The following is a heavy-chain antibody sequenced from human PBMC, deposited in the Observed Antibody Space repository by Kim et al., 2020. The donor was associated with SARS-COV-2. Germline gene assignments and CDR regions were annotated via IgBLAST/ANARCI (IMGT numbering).Heavy chain of an antibody. CDR2: ISSDGSNE. CDR3: AKDLSGDLRLGFGAHGMDV. Sequence: GGSLRLSCAASGFTFNTYGMNWVRQAPGKGLEWVARISSDGSNEFYADSVKGRFVISRDNSKNVLYLQMKSLSVEDTAVYFCAKDLSGDLRLGFGAHGMDVCGQGTTVTLS. V-gene: IGHV3-30*18. CDR1: GFTFNTYG. J-gene: IGHJ6*02. D-gene: IGHD3-10*01.